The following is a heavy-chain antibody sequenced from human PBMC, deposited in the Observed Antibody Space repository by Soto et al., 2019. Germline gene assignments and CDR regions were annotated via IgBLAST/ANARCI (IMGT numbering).Heavy chain of an antibody. CDR3: AREGSYSAYNFAHGIQLWSFDF. CDR1: GGSISSYY. Sequence: SETLSLTCTVSGGSISSYYWSWVRQPAGKGLEWIGRIFSSGSTSFNPSLESRVAMSVDTSKNHFSLNLSSVTAADMAVYYCAREGSYSAYNFAHGIQLWSFDFWGQGALVTVSS. CDR2: IFSSGST. J-gene: IGHJ4*02. D-gene: IGHD5-12*01. V-gene: IGHV4-4*07.